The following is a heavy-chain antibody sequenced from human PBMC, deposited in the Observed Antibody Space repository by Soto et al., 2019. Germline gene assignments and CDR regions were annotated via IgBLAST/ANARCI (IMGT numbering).Heavy chain of an antibody. Sequence: QVQLVESGGGVVQPGRSLRLSCAASGFIFSSYGMHWFRQAPGKGLEWVAVISYDGSNKYYADTVTGRFTISRDNSKNKLYLQMNSLRAEDTAVYYCAKGSTAMTYFDYWGQGTLVTVSS. D-gene: IGHD5-18*01. CDR1: GFIFSSYG. V-gene: IGHV3-30*18. J-gene: IGHJ4*02. CDR2: ISYDGSNK. CDR3: AKGSTAMTYFDY.